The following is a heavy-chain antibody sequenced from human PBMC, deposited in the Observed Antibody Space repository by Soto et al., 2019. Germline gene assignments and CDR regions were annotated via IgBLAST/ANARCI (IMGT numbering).Heavy chain of an antibody. CDR2: FDPEDGET. CDR1: GYTLTELS. J-gene: IGHJ6*02. D-gene: IGHD2-2*01. V-gene: IGHV1-24*01. CDR3: ATKGPAEGNYYYYGMDG. Sequence: ASVKVSCKVSGYTLTELSMHWVRQAPGKGLEWMGGFDPEDGETIYAQKFQGRVTMTEDTSTDTAHMELSSLRPEDTAVYYCATKGPAEGNYYYYGMDGWGQGTTVTVSS.